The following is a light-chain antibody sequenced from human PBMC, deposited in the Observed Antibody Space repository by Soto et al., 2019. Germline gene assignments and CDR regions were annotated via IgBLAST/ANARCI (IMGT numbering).Light chain of an antibody. J-gene: IGKJ1*01. V-gene: IGKV1-27*01. Sequence: DVQLTPSQSCRCESGGGSISITRRARQGINSYVAWYQQKPGRSPTIPIYPASTLESGVPSRFSGSGSDTDFTLTISGLQPEDARIYYCQNYKSLSRRFRRALGQGTKVDIK. CDR2: PAS. CDR3: QNYKSLSRRFRRA. CDR1: QGINSY.